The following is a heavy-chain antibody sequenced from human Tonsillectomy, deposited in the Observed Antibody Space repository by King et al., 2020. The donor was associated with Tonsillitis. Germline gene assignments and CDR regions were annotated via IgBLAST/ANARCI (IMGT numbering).Heavy chain of an antibody. V-gene: IGHV3-30*01. J-gene: IGHJ6*02. Sequence: VQLVESGGGVVQPGRSLRLSCVDSGFTLSSYVIVWVRQAPGKGLEWVSTMPYDGRDKYYADSVKGRFTLSRDYSKNTVYLQINSLRLEDTAVYYCALTTVVSISYYNPIFAWGQGTTVTVSS. D-gene: IGHD4-23*01. CDR3: ALTTVVSISYYNPIFA. CDR1: GFTLSSYV. CDR2: MPYDGRDK.